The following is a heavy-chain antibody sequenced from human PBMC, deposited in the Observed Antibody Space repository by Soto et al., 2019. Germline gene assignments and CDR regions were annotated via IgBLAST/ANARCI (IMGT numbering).Heavy chain of an antibody. Sequence: QVQLQESGPGLVKPSQTLSLTCTVSGRPVSSGGYYWTWIRQFPGKGLEWIGHIYHIGSPSYNPSLKSRLSMSLDASKNQFSLNLTSVTAADTAIYYCVRDRALDSSGHWFDSWGQGTLVTVSS. V-gene: IGHV4-31*03. CDR3: VRDRALDSSGHWFDS. CDR1: GRPVSSGGYY. D-gene: IGHD6-19*01. CDR2: IYHIGSP. J-gene: IGHJ5*01.